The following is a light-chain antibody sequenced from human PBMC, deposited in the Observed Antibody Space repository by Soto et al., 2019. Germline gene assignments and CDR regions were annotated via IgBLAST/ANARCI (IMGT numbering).Light chain of an antibody. CDR2: GAS. J-gene: IGKJ3*01. CDR1: PDIRKY. V-gene: IGKV1-33*01. Sequence: DIQVTQSPSSLSVSVGDRVTITFQASPDIRKYLNWYQQKPGRAPKILIYGASNLETGVPSRFSGSGYGTDFTFTISSLQHEDIATYYCQHYDNLPPFTVGPGTKVAFK. CDR3: QHYDNLPPFT.